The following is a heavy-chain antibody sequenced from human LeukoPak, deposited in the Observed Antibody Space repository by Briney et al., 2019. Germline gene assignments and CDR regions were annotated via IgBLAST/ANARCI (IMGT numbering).Heavy chain of an antibody. CDR1: GGSISSYY. J-gene: IGHJ6*03. CDR3: ARENGGGRYYYYMDV. Sequence: PSENLSLTCTVSGGSISSYYWSWIRQPAGKGLEWIGRIYTSGSTNYNPSLKSRVTMSVDTSKNQFSLKLSSVTAADTAVYYCARENGGGRYYYYMDVWGKGTTVTVSS. CDR2: IYTSGST. V-gene: IGHV4-4*07. D-gene: IGHD3-16*01.